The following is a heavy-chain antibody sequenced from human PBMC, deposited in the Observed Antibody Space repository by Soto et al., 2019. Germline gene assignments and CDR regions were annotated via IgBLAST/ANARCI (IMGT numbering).Heavy chain of an antibody. CDR2: ISGGGGST. CDR3: AKGSVVTYLGY. Sequence: EVQLLESGGGLVQPGGSLRLSCAASGFTFSSYAMSWVRQAPGKGLEWVSGISGGGGSTYFADPVKGRFTISRDNSKNTLYLQMNSLRAEDTAVYFCAKGSVVTYLGYWGQGTLVTVSS. D-gene: IGHD3-22*01. CDR1: GFTFSSYA. J-gene: IGHJ4*02. V-gene: IGHV3-23*01.